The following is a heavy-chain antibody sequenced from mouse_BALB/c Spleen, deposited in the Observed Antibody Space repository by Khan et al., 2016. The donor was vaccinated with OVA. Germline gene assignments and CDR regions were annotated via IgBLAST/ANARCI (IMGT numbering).Heavy chain of an antibody. J-gene: IGHJ2*01. V-gene: IGHV3-2*02. Sequence: EVKLLESGPGLVKPSQSLSLTCTVTGYSITSGYGWNWIRQFPGNKLEWMGYISYSGSTNYNPSLKSRISITRDTSKNQFFLQLISVTTEDTATYYCARTARIKYWGQGTTLTVSS. CDR3: ARTARIKY. D-gene: IGHD1-2*01. CDR2: ISYSGST. CDR1: GYSITSGYG.